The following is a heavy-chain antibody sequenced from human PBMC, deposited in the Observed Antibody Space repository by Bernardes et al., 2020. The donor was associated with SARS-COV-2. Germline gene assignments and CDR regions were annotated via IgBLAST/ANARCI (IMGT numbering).Heavy chain of an antibody. CDR2: IKQDGSEK. CDR1: GFIFSSYC. Sequence: GGTLRLSCAASGFIFSSYCISWVRQAPGKGLEWVANIKQDGSEKYYVDSVKGRFTISRDNAKNSLYLQMNSLRAEDTAVYYCARDESSLRGSARRGDDYWGQGTLVTVSS. CDR3: ARDESSLRGSARRGDDY. D-gene: IGHD6-6*01. V-gene: IGHV3-7*01. J-gene: IGHJ4*02.